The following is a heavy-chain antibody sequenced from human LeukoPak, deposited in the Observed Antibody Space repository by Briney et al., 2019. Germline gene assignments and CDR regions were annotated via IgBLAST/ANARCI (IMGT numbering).Heavy chain of an antibody. Sequence: WASVKVSCKASGYTLSTYGISWVRQAPGQGLEWMGWISGYNGNINYAQKLQGRVTLTTDASTSTAYMELRSLRSDDTAVYYCARGSPFDFWGQGTLVTVSS. J-gene: IGHJ4*02. CDR3: ARGSPFDF. V-gene: IGHV1-18*01. CDR1: GYTLSTYG. CDR2: ISGYNGNI.